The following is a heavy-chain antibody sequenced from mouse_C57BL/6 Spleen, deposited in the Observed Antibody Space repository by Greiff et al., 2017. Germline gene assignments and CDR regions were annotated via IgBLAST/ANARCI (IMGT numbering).Heavy chain of an antibody. Sequence: VQLQQPGAELVRPGSSVKLSCKASGYTFTSYWMDWVKQRPGQGLEWIGNIYPSDSETHYNQKFKDKATLTVDKSSSTAYMQLSSLTSEDSAVYYCARHDDDDYYAMDYWGQGTSVTVSS. V-gene: IGHV1-61*01. CDR1: GYTFTSYW. J-gene: IGHJ4*01. D-gene: IGHD2-4*01. CDR2: IYPSDSET. CDR3: ARHDDDDYYAMDY.